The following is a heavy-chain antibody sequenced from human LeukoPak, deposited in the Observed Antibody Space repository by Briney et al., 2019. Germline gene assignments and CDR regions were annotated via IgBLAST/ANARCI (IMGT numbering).Heavy chain of an antibody. CDR3: ARSAVAGTVGYCYYYMDV. V-gene: IGHV4-4*07. Sequence: SETLSLTCTVSGGSISSYYWSWIRQPAGKGLEWIGRIYTSGNTNYNPSLKSRVTMSLDTSKNQFSLKLHSVTAADTAVYYCARSAVAGTVGYCYYYMDVWDKGTTVTVSS. D-gene: IGHD6-13*01. CDR1: GGSISSYY. CDR2: IYTSGNT. J-gene: IGHJ6*03.